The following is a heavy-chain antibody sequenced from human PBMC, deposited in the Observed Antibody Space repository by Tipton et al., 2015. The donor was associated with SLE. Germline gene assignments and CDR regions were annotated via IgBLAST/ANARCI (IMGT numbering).Heavy chain of an antibody. V-gene: IGHV4-34*01. CDR2: INHSGST. CDR3: ARENGDYGYYYYGMDV. CDR1: GGSFSGYY. Sequence: TLSLTCAVYGGSFSGYYWSWIRQPPGKGLEWIGEINHSGSTNYNPSLKSRVTISVDTSKNQFSLKLSSVTAADTAVYYCARENGDYGYYYYGMDVWGQGTTVTVSS. D-gene: IGHD4-17*01. J-gene: IGHJ6*02.